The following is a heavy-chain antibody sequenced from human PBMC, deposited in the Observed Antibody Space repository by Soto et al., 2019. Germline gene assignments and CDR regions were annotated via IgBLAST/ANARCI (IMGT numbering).Heavy chain of an antibody. J-gene: IGHJ6*02. CDR3: AKDGKGYSYYSYSGMDV. Sequence: GGSLRLSCAASGFTFSSYGMHWVRQAPGKGLEWVAVISYDGSNKYYADSVKGRFTISRDNSKNTLYLQMNSLRAEDTAVYYCAKDGKGYSYYSYSGMDVWGQGTTVTVSS. D-gene: IGHD2-15*01. CDR2: ISYDGSNK. V-gene: IGHV3-30*18. CDR1: GFTFSSYG.